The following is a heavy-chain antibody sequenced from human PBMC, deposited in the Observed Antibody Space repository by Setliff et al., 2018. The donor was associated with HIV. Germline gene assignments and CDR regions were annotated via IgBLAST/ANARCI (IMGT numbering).Heavy chain of an antibody. V-gene: IGHV4-4*07. CDR2: IYDTGST. D-gene: IGHD6-19*01. CDR3: ASTGYSSGWSFDY. J-gene: IGHJ4*02. CDR1: GGSIGGFY. Sequence: PSETLSLTCTVSGGSIGGFYWNWIRQSAGKGLQWIGRIYDTGSTKYNPSLKSRLTMSLDTSKNQFSLNLSSVTAADTAVYYCASTGYSSGWSFDYWGQGTLVTVSS.